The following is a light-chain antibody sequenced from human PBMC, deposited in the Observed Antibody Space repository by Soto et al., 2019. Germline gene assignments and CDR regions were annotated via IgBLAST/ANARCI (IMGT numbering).Light chain of an antibody. CDR1: QPVDPW. CDR2: KTS. CDR3: QQYYSRET. V-gene: IGKV1-5*03. Sequence: DIHMTQSPSTVSASVGDRVTITCRASQPVDPWLAWHQQKPGKAPRVLIYKTSDLENGVPSRFSGSRSGADYTLTISGVQTDDFATYYCQQYYSRETFGQGTRVE. J-gene: IGKJ1*01.